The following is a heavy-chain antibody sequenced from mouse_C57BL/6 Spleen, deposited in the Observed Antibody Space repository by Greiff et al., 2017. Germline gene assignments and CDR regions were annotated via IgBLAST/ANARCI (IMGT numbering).Heavy chain of an antibody. CDR3: ARYGSRTGFAY. CDR1: GYAFTNYL. J-gene: IGHJ3*01. D-gene: IGHD1-1*01. Sequence: QVQLQQSGAELVRPGTSVTVSCKASGYAFTNYLIEWVKQRPGQGLEWIGVINPGSGGTNYNEKFKGKATLTADKSSSTAYMQLSSLTSEDSAVYFCARYGSRTGFAYWGQGTLVTVSA. CDR2: INPGSGGT. V-gene: IGHV1-54*01.